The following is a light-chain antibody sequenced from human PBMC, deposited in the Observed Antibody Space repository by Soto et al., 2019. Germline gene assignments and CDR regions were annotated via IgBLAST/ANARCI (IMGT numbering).Light chain of an antibody. CDR2: AAS. Sequence: DIQMTQSPSSLSASVGDRVTITCRASQGISNYLAWYQQKPGKVPKLLIYAASTLQSGVPSRFSGSGSGTDFTPTISSLQPEDVATYYCQRHNSAPPVSFGPGTKVDLK. J-gene: IGKJ3*01. CDR1: QGISNY. V-gene: IGKV1-27*01. CDR3: QRHNSAPPVS.